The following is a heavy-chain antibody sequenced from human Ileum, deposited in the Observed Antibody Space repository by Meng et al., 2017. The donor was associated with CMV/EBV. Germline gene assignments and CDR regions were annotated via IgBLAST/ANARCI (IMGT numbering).Heavy chain of an antibody. CDR2: VYSSGST. D-gene: IGHD2-2*01. CDR3: ARGSSSWAFDY. V-gene: IGHV4-4*07. Sequence: QWRLECLGPGWGKPSVTVSLTCTVSGGSISGYYWSWIRQPATKGLEWIGRVYSSGSTDYNPSLQSRVTMSVDTSKNQFSLKLSSVTAADTAVYYCARGSSSWAFDYWGQGTLVTVSS. J-gene: IGHJ4*02. CDR1: GGSISGYY.